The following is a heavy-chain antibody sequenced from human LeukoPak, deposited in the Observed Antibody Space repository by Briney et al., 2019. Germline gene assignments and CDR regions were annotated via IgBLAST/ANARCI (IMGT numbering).Heavy chain of an antibody. CDR2: ISGSGGST. Sequence: PGGSLRLSCAASGFTLSSYAMYWVRQAPGKGLEWVSAISGSGGSTYYADSVKGRFTISRDNSKNTLYLQMNSLEAEDTALYYSAKCAYGVVMHFDYWGQGTLVTVSS. D-gene: IGHD3-3*01. V-gene: IGHV3-23*01. J-gene: IGHJ4*02. CDR3: AKCAYGVVMHFDY. CDR1: GFTLSSYA.